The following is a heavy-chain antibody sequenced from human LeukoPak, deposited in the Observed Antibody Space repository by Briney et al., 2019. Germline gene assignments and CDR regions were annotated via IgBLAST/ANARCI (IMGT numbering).Heavy chain of an antibody. CDR2: IYSGGAT. CDR1: GFIISNNY. Sequence: TGGSLRLSCAGSGFIISNNYISWVRQAPGKGLEWVSVIYSGGATYYADSVKDRLTVSRDNSKNTLYLQMNDLRAEDTAVYYCARVSPNTVTTLQYFDYWGQGTLVTVSS. J-gene: IGHJ4*02. CDR3: ARVSPNTVTTLQYFDY. D-gene: IGHD4-17*01. V-gene: IGHV3-66*01.